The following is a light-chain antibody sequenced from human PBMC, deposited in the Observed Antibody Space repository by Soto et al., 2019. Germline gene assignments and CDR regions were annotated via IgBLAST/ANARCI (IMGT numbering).Light chain of an antibody. CDR3: LQRSNWPRT. V-gene: IGKV3-11*01. J-gene: IGKJ2*01. CDR2: DAS. CDR1: QSASSF. Sequence: EIVLTQSPATLSLSPGERATLSCSASQSASSFLAWYQQKPGQAPRLLIYDASNRATGIPARFSGSGSGTDFTLTISSLEPEDFAVYYCLQRSNWPRTFGQGTKLEIK.